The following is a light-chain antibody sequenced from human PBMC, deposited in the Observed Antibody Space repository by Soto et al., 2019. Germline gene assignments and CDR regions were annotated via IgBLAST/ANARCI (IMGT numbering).Light chain of an antibody. CDR3: SSYAGRPELV. CDR2: EVT. J-gene: IGLJ3*02. CDR1: SSDVGGYNY. Sequence: QSALTQPPSASGSPGQSVTISCTGTSSDVGGYNYVSWYQQHPGKAPKLTIYEVTKRPSGVPDRFSGSKSGNTASLTVSGLQAEDQPDYHWSSYAGRPELVFGAGTNLTVL. V-gene: IGLV2-8*01.